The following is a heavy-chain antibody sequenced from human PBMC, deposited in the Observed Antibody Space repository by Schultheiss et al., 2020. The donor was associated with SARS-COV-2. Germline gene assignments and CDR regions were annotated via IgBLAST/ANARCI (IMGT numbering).Heavy chain of an antibody. D-gene: IGHD1-26*01. J-gene: IGHJ2*01. CDR1: GFTVSSNY. CDR3: ARVGGYWYFDL. V-gene: IGHV3-30-3*01. CDR2: ISYDGSNK. Sequence: GESLKISCGASGFTVSSNYMSWVRQAPGKGLEWVAVISYDGSNKYYADSVKGRFTISRDNSKNTLYLQMNSLRAEDTAVYYCARVGGYWYFDLWGRGTLVTVSS.